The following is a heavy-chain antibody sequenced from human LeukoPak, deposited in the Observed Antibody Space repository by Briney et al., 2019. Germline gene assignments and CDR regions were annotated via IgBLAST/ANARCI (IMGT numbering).Heavy chain of an antibody. CDR2: IKSKTDGGTT. D-gene: IGHD2-15*01. J-gene: IGHJ4*02. CDR1: GFTFSNAW. CDR3: TTVVAATLPEHPTKTDY. Sequence: PGGSLRLSCAASGFTFSNAWMSWVRQAPGKGLEWVGRIKSKTDGGTTDYAVPVKGRFTISRDGSKNTLYLQMNSLKTEDTAVYYCTTVVAATLPEHPTKTDYWGQGTLVTVSS. V-gene: IGHV3-15*01.